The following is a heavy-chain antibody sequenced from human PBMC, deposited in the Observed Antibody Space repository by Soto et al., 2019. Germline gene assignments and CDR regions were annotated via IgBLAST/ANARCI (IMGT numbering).Heavy chain of an antibody. D-gene: IGHD1-1*01. V-gene: IGHV4-61*01. Sequence: PSETLSLTCTVSGGSVSSGSYYWIWIRQPPGKGLEWIGYINYSGSTDYNPSLKSRVTISVDTPKNQLSLKLSSVTAADTAVYYCARGGTYRFDPWGQGTLVTVSS. J-gene: IGHJ5*02. CDR3: ARGGTYRFDP. CDR1: GGSVSSGSYY. CDR2: INYSGST.